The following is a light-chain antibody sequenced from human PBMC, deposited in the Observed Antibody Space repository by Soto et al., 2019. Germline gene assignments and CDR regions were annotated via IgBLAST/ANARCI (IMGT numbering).Light chain of an antibody. Sequence: IVMTQSPATLSVSPGERVTLSCRASQSVSSNLAWYQQKPGQAPRLLVYGASTRATGIPARFSGSGSGTEFTITISNLQSEDVAVYYCQQYNDWPLFGQGTKVEIK. CDR1: QSVSSN. V-gene: IGKV3-15*01. J-gene: IGKJ1*01. CDR2: GAS. CDR3: QQYNDWPL.